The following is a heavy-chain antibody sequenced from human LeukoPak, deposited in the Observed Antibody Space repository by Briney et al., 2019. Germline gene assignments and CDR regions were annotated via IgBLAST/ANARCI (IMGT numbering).Heavy chain of an antibody. V-gene: IGHV4-4*07. CDR2: IYTSGST. D-gene: IGHD2-2*01. CDR1: GGSISSYY. CDR3: ASYCSSTSCSGFNY. Sequence: SETLSPTCTVSGGSISSYYWSWIRQPAGKGLEWIGRIYTSGSTNYNPSLKSRVTMSVDTSKNQFSLKLSSVTAADTAVYYCASYCSSTSCSGFNYWGQGTLVTVSS. J-gene: IGHJ4*02.